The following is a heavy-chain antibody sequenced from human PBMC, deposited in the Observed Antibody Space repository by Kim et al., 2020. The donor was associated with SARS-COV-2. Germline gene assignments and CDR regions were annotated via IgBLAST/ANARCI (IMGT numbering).Heavy chain of an antibody. CDR3: ARIGDY. V-gene: IGHV5-51*01. Sequence: PGDSDTRYSPSIQGNVTLSADKSISTAYLQWSSLKASDTAMYYCARIGDYWGQGTLVTVSS. J-gene: IGHJ4*02. CDR2: PGDSDT. D-gene: IGHD2-15*01.